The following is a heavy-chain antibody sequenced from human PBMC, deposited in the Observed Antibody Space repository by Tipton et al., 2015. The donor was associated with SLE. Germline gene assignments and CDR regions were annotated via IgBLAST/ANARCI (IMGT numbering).Heavy chain of an antibody. CDR2: INHSGST. D-gene: IGHD6-6*01. Sequence: TLSLTCAVYGGSFSDYYWSWIRQPPGKGLEWIGEINHSGSTNYNPSLKSRVTISVDTSKNQFSLKLSSVTAADTAVYYCARGLSEYSSSFPFDYWGQGTLVTVSS. CDR1: GGSFSDYY. J-gene: IGHJ4*02. CDR3: ARGLSEYSSSFPFDY. V-gene: IGHV4-34*01.